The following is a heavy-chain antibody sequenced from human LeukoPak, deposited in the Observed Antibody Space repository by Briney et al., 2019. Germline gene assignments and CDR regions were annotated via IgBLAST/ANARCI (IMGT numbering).Heavy chain of an antibody. CDR2: ISAYNGNT. CDR3: ARDVVAQGQLGLFDY. CDR1: GYTFTSYG. Sequence: ASVKVSCKASGYTFTSYGISWVRQAPGQGLEWMGWISAYNGNTNYAQKLQGRVTMTTDTSTSTAYMELRSLRSDDTAVYYCARDVVAQGQLGLFDYWGQGTLVTVSS. V-gene: IGHV1-18*01. J-gene: IGHJ4*02. D-gene: IGHD2-21*01.